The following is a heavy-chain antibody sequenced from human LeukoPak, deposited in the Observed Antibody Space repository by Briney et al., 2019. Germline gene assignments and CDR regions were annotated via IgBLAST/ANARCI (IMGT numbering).Heavy chain of an antibody. CDR1: GFTFSSYW. J-gene: IGHJ4*02. V-gene: IGHV3-7*01. Sequence: PGGSLRLSCAASGFTFSSYWMSWVRQAPGKGLEWVANIKQDGSEKYYVDSVKGRFTISRDNAKNSLYLQMNSLRAEDTAVYYCARDNNANGDLEYLDYWGQGTLVTVSS. CDR3: ARDNNANGDLEYLDY. D-gene: IGHD4-17*01. CDR2: IKQDGSEK.